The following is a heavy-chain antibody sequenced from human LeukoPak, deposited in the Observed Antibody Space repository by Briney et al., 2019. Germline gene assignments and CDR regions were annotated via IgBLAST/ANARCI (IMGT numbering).Heavy chain of an antibody. J-gene: IGHJ6*03. CDR2: INPNSGGT. D-gene: IGHD3-22*01. CDR1: GYTFTCYY. V-gene: IGHV1-2*02. CDR3: ARDKHYDSSGYYYYYYYMDV. Sequence: SVKVSCKASGYTFTCYYMHWVRQAPGQGLEWMGWINPNSGGTNYAQKFQGRVTMTRDTSISTAYMELSRLRSDDTAVYYCARDKHYDSSGYYYYYYYMDVWGKGTTVTVSS.